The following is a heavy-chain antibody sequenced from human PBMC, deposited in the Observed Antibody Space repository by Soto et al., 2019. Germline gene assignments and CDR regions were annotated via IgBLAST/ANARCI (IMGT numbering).Heavy chain of an antibody. D-gene: IGHD1-26*01. CDR3: ARLVRGTGYYFDY. J-gene: IGHJ4*02. CDR2: IYYSGST. V-gene: IGHV4-39*01. CDR1: GFTFSSYG. Sequence: GSLRLSCAASGFTFSSYGMHWVRQAPGKGLEWIGSIYYSGSTYYNPSLKSRVTISVDTSKNQFSLKLSSVTAADTAVYYCARLVRGTGYYFDYWGQGTLVTVSS.